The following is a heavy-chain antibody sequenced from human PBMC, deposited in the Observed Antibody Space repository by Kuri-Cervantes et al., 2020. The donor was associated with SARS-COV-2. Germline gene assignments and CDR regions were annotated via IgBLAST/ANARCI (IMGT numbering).Heavy chain of an antibody. CDR2: INPSGGST. CDR3: ARAELTGIDY. V-gene: IGHV1-46*01. J-gene: IGHJ4*02. CDR1: GYTFTSYY. Sequence: ASVKVSCKASGYTFTSYYMHWVRQAQVQGLEWMGIINPSGGSTSYAQKFQGRVTMTRDTSTSTVYMELSSLRSEDTSVYYCARAELTGIDYWGQGTLVTVSS. D-gene: IGHD7-27*01.